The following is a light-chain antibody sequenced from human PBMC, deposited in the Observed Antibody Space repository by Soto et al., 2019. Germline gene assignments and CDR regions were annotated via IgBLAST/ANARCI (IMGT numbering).Light chain of an antibody. CDR1: QSVSSNY. CDR2: GAS. J-gene: IGKJ1*01. V-gene: IGKV3-20*01. Sequence: EIVLTQSPGTLSLSTGARATLSCRASQSVSSNYLAWYQQKPGQAPRPLIYGASSRATGIPDRFSGSGAGTDFALTISRLESEDFAVYYCQQYGSSTWTLGQRSKVDI. CDR3: QQYGSSTWT.